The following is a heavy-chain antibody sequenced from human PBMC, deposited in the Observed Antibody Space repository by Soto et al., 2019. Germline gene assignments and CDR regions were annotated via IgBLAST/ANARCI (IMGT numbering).Heavy chain of an antibody. CDR3: ARWGGLYCSGGSCFKKPFDY. V-gene: IGHV1-69*06. CDR1: GGTFNNYA. J-gene: IGHJ4*02. CDR2: IIPMSGTT. Sequence: QVQLVQSGAEVKKPGSSAKVSCKASGGTFNNYAINWVRQAPGEGLDWMGGIIPMSGTTYYAQKFQGRVTITADKSTSTVYMEFTSLRSEDTALYYCARWGGLYCSGGSCFKKPFDYWGQGTLVTVSS. D-gene: IGHD2-15*01.